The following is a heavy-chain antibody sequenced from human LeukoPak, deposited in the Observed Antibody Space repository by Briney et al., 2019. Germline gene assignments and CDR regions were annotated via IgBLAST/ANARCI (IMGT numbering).Heavy chain of an antibody. D-gene: IGHD2-15*01. CDR1: GGSISSGSYY. Sequence: SEALSLTCTVSGGSISSGSYYWSWIRQPAGKGLEWIGRIYTSGSTNYNPSLKSRVTISVDTSKNQFSLKLSSVTAADTAVYYCARARVARFPPPFDPWGQGTLVTVSS. CDR2: IYTSGST. CDR3: ARARVARFPPPFDP. J-gene: IGHJ5*02. V-gene: IGHV4-61*02.